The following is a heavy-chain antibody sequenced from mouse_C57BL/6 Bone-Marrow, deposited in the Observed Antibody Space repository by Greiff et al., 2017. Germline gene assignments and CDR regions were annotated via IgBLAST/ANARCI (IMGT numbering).Heavy chain of an antibody. CDR1: GYTFTSYW. Sequence: QVQLQQPGAELVRPGTSVELSCKASGYTFTSYWMHWVKQRPGQGLEWIGVIDPSDSYTNYNQKFKGKATLTVDTSSSTAYMQLSSLTSEDSAVYYCGPAYDYPFAYWGQGTLVTVSA. CDR3: GPAYDYPFAY. D-gene: IGHD2-4*01. J-gene: IGHJ3*01. V-gene: IGHV1-59*01. CDR2: IDPSDSYT.